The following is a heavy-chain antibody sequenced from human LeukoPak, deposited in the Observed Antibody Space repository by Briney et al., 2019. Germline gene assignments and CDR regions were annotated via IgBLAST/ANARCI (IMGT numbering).Heavy chain of an antibody. CDR2: IYYSGST. CDR3: ARRGYDSSGYYYLV. J-gene: IGHJ4*02. Sequence: SETLSLTCSVSGGSISSSSYYWGWIRQPPGKGLEWIGSIYYSGSTYYNPSLKSRVTISVDTSKNQFSLKLSSVTAADTAVYYCARRGYDSSGYYYLVWGQGTLVTVSS. V-gene: IGHV4-39*01. D-gene: IGHD3-22*01. CDR1: GGSISSSSYY.